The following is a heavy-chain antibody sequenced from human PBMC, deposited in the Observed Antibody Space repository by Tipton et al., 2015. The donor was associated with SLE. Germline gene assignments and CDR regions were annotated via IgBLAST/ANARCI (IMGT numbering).Heavy chain of an antibody. Sequence: TLSLTCAVYGGSFSGYYWSWIRQPPGKGLEWIGEVNHNGNTNYNPSLKSRVIISIDTSENHCSLKLSSVTAADTAVYYCARGGTYCDCWSGYLRGGDAFDIWGQGTMFTVSS. V-gene: IGHV4-34*01. CDR3: ARGGTYCDCWSGYLRGGDAFDI. J-gene: IGHJ3*02. CDR1: GGSFSGYY. CDR2: VNHNGNT. D-gene: IGHD3-3*01.